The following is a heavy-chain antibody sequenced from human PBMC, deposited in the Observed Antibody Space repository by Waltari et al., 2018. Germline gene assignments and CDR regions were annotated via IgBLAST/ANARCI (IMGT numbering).Heavy chain of an antibody. CDR3: ARDLTVGYSSGYSGY. V-gene: IGHV1-18*01. CDR1: GYTFNSYG. CDR2: ISAYNGNT. J-gene: IGHJ4*02. Sequence: QVQLVQSGTEVKKPGASVKVSCKASGYTFNSYGMCWVRQAPGQGLEWMGWISAYNGNTKYAQKFQGRVTMTTDTSTSTAYMELRSLRSDDTAVYYCARDLTVGYSSGYSGYWGQGTLVTVSS. D-gene: IGHD3-22*01.